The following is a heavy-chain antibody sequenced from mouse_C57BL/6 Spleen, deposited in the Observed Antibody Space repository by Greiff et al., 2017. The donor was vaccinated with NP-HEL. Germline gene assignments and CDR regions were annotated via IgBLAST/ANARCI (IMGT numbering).Heavy chain of an antibody. V-gene: IGHV1-55*01. CDR2: IYPGSGST. CDR3: ARGGGYDAWFAY. CDR1: GYTFTSYW. Sequence: QVQLQQSGAELVKPGASVKMSCKASGYTFTSYWITWVKQRPGQGLEWIGDIYPGSGSTNYNEKFKSKATLTVDTSSSTAYMQLSSLTSEDSAVYYWARGGGYDAWFAYWGQGTLVTVSA. D-gene: IGHD2-2*01. J-gene: IGHJ3*01.